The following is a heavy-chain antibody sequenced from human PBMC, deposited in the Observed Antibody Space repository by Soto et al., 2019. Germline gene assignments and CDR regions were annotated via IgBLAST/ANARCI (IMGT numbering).Heavy chain of an antibody. CDR1: GYTFTSYG. D-gene: IGHD3-3*01. Sequence: ASVKGSCKASGYTFTSYGSSWGRQAPGQGLEWMGWISAYNGNTNYAQKLQGRVTMTTDTSTSTAYMELRSLRSDDTAVYYCARASITIFGVVLHNDYWGQGTLVTVSS. V-gene: IGHV1-18*01. CDR3: ARASITIFGVVLHNDY. J-gene: IGHJ4*02. CDR2: ISAYNGNT.